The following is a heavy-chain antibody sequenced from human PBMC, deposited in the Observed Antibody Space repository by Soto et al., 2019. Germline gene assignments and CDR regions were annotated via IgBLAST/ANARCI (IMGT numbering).Heavy chain of an antibody. V-gene: IGHV3-30*18. Sequence: QVQLVESGGGVVQPGRSLRLSCAASGFTFSSYGMHWVRQAPGKGLEWVAVISYDGSNKYYADSVKGRFTISRDNSKNTLYLQMNSLRAEDTAVYYCAKDYGRFMVRAAGMDVWGQGTTVTVSS. CDR3: AKDYGRFMVRAAGMDV. CDR1: GFTFSSYG. CDR2: ISYDGSNK. J-gene: IGHJ6*02. D-gene: IGHD3-10*01.